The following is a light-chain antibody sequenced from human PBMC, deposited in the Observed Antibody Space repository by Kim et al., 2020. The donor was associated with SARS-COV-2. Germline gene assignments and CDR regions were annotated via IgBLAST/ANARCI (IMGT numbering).Light chain of an antibody. CDR1: QSVGSNY. J-gene: IGKJ1*01. CDR3: QQYGNSPWT. Sequence: SPGERATLSCRASQSVGSNYLAWYQQKPGQAPRLLMYDASNRATGIPGRFSGSGSGTDFTLTISRLEPEDFAVYFCQQYGNSPWTFGQGTKVDIK. V-gene: IGKV3-20*01. CDR2: DAS.